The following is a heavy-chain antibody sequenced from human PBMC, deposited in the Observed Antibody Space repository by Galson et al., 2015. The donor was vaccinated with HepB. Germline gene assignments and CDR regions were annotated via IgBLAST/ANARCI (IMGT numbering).Heavy chain of an antibody. D-gene: IGHD6-19*01. CDR3: IRSGDFSGYSSK. V-gene: IGHV3-73*01. CDR2: IKTKDNNYAT. J-gene: IGHJ4*02. Sequence: SLRLSCADSGFNFGGSAIHWVRQASGKRPEWVGLIKTKDNNYATAYVPSLKGRFTVSRDDSKNMAYLHMKSLKSEDTAVYYCIRSGDFSGYSSKWGQGTLVTVSS. CDR1: GFNFGGSA.